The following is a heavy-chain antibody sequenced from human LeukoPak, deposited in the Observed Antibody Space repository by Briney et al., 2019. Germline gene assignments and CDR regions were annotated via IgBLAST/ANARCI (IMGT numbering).Heavy chain of an antibody. CDR2: INPSGGST. V-gene: IGHV1-46*01. Sequence: ASVNVSCKASGYTFTSYYMHWVRQAPGQGLEWMGIINPSGGSTSYAQKFQSRVTMTRDTSTSTVYMELSSLRSEETAVYYCARVRYGGYDYWGQGTLVTVSS. CDR1: GYTFTSYY. J-gene: IGHJ4*02. D-gene: IGHD5-12*01. CDR3: ARVRYGGYDY.